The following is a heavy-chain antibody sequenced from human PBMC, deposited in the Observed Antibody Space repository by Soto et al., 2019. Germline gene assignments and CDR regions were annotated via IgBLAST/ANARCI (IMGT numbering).Heavy chain of an antibody. V-gene: IGHV3-21*01. Sequence: PGGSLRLSCAASGFTFSSYSMNWVRQAPGKGLEWVSSISSSSSYIYYADSVKGRFTISRDNAKNSLYLQMNSLRAEDTAVYYCARDYSQTSQYFDYWGQGTLVTVSS. CDR1: GFTFSSYS. CDR3: ARDYSQTSQYFDY. J-gene: IGHJ4*02. D-gene: IGHD2-21*01. CDR2: ISSSSSYI.